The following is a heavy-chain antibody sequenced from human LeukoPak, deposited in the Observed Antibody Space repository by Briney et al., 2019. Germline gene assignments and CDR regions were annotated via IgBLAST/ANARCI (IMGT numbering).Heavy chain of an antibody. Sequence: ASLKVSCKASGYTFTGYYMHWVRQAPGQGLEWMGWINPNSGGTNYAQKFQGRVTMTRDTSISTAYMELSRLRSDDTAVYYCARNFAPVVPWFDPRGQGTLVTVSS. V-gene: IGHV1-2*02. CDR1: GYTFTGYY. CDR3: ARNFAPVVPWFDP. D-gene: IGHD4-23*01. J-gene: IGHJ5*02. CDR2: INPNSGGT.